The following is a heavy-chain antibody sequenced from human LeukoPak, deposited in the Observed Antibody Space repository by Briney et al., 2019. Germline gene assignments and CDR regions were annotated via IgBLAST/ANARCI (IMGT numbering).Heavy chain of an antibody. CDR1: GFTFSSYA. J-gene: IGHJ3*02. Sequence: PGGSLRLSCAASGFTFSSYAMSWVRQAPGKGLEWVSAISGSGGSTYYADSVKGRFTISRDNSKNTLYLQMNSLRAEDTAVYYCAKGDIVVVPAAIAAHAFDIWGQGTMVTVSS. D-gene: IGHD2-2*01. CDR3: AKGDIVVVPAAIAAHAFDI. CDR2: ISGSGGST. V-gene: IGHV3-23*01.